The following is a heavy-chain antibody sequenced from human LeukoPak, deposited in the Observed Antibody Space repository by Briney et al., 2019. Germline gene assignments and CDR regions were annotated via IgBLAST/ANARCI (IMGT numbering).Heavy chain of an antibody. Sequence: ASVKVSCKASGYTFTGYYMHWVRQAPGQGLEWMGWINPNSGGTNYAQKFQGWVTMTRDTSIGTAYMELSRLRSDDTAVYYCARGGGIYCSGGSCYNDFDYWGQGTLVTVSS. CDR2: INPNSGGT. J-gene: IGHJ4*02. V-gene: IGHV1-2*04. CDR1: GYTFTGYY. CDR3: ARGGGIYCSGGSCYNDFDY. D-gene: IGHD2-15*01.